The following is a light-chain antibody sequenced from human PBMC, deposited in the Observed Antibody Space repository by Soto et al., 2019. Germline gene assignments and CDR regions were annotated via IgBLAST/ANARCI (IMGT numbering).Light chain of an antibody. Sequence: VLTQPASVSGSPGQSITISSTGTSSDVGAYKYFSWYQQHPGKAPKLIIYGVSNRPSGVSNRFSGSKSGNTAFVTISGLQPEDEADYYCSSVTGSTTRDGVGTWTKVTVL. CDR2: GVS. J-gene: IGLJ1*01. CDR1: SSDVGAYKY. V-gene: IGLV2-14*03. CDR3: SSVTGSTTRDG.